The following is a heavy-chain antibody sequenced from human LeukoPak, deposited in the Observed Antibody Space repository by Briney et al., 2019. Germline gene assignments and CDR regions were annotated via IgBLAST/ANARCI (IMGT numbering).Heavy chain of an antibody. CDR1: RFTFRGYE. J-gene: IGHJ3*02. CDR3: AHVKPRSGSGFDI. D-gene: IGHD3-3*01. CDR2: ISKSEREI. Sequence: GGSLRLSFAASRFTFRGYEMNWGPQAPGKGRGWCSDISKSEREIYYADSLKVRFTFSRPTTKNSLYLQMNSLRGEDTAVYNCAHVKPRSGSGFDIWGQGTMVIVSS. V-gene: IGHV3-48*03.